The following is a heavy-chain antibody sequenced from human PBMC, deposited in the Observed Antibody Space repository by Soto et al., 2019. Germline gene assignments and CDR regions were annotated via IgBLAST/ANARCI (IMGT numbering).Heavy chain of an antibody. J-gene: IGHJ5*02. CDR2: IYYSGST. CDR3: ARVAFIVATIKGEVWFDP. V-gene: IGHV4-61*01. CDR1: GGSGNSDSYY. Sequence: SETLSLTCTVSGGSGNSDSYYWSWIRQPPGKGLEWIGYIYYSGSTNYNPSLKSRVTISVDTSKNQFSLKLSSVTAADTAVYYCARVAFIVATIKGEVWFDPWGQGTLVTVSS. D-gene: IGHD5-12*01.